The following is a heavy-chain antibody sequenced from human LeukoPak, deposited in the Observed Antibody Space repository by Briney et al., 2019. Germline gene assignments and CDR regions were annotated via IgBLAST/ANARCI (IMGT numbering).Heavy chain of an antibody. V-gene: IGHV4-39*07. Sequence: SETLSLTCTVSGGSISSSSYYWGWIRQPPGKGLEWIGSIYYSGSTYYNPSLKSRVTISVDTSKTQFSLKLSSVTAADTAVYYCARARRHPQRHFVYWGQGTLVTVSS. CDR3: ARARRHPQRHFVY. D-gene: IGHD5-18*01. J-gene: IGHJ4*02. CDR2: IYYSGST. CDR1: GGSISSSSYY.